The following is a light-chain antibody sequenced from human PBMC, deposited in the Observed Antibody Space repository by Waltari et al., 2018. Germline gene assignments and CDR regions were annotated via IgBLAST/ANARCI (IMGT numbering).Light chain of an antibody. CDR3: QVWDANTDPRV. V-gene: IGLV3-21*01. J-gene: IGLJ1*01. CDR2: YDS. CDR1: NIERKR. Sequence: SYVLTQPPSVAAAPGETARVTCGGNNIERKRVHWYQQKPGQAPVLVISYDSDRPSGIPERFSGSNSGDTATLTISRVEAGDEADYYCQVWDANTDPRVFGTGTEVTVL.